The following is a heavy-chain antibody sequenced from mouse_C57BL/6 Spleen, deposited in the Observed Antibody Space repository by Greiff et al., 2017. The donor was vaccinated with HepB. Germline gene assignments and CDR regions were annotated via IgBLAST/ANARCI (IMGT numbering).Heavy chain of an antibody. Sequence: EVQLQQSGPELVKPGDSVKISCKASGYSFTGYFMNWVMQSHGKSLEWIGRINPYNGDTFYNQKFKGKATLTVDKSSSTANRELRSLTSEDSAVYYGARGDYYGSSSYWGQGTLVTVSA. D-gene: IGHD1-1*01. CDR1: GYSFTGYF. CDR3: ARGDYYGSSSY. J-gene: IGHJ3*01. CDR2: INPYNGDT. V-gene: IGHV1-20*01.